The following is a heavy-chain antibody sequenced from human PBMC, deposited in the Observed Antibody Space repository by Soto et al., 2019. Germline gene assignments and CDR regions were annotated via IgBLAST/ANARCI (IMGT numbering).Heavy chain of an antibody. D-gene: IGHD5-12*01. CDR3: ARDQRYSGTQAEY. Sequence: ASVKVSCKTSGYSFTMSGISWVRQAPGQGLEWMGRISAYNGNTKYAQKFQDRVTMTTDTSTSTGYLELRSLRSDDTAVYYCARDQRYSGTQAEYWGQGTLVTVSS. CDR1: GYSFTMSG. V-gene: IGHV1-18*04. CDR2: ISAYNGNT. J-gene: IGHJ4*02.